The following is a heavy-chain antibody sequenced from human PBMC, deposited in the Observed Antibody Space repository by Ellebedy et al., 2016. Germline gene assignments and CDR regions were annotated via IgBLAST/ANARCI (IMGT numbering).Heavy chain of an antibody. J-gene: IGHJ4*02. CDR2: ISGSGGST. V-gene: IGHV3-23*01. CDR3: RGSLGELSRITSFGRPSSDY. D-gene: IGHD3-16*02. CDR1: GFTFSSYA. Sequence: GGSLRLSXAASGFTFSSYAMSWVRQAPGKGLEWVSAISGSGGSTYYADSVKGRFTISRDNSKNTLYLQMHSLRAEDTAVYYCRGSLGELSRITSFGRPSSDYWGQGTLVTVSS.